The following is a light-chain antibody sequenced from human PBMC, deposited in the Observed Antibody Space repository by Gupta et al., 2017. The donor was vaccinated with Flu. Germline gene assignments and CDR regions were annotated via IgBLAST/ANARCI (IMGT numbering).Light chain of an antibody. CDR1: SSNIGSNY. CDR3: AAWDDSLSGRV. V-gene: IGLV1-47*01. J-gene: IGLJ2*01. CDR2: RNN. Sequence: ASGTPGQRVTISCSGSSSNIGSNYVYWYQQLPGTAPKLLIYRNNQRPSGVPDRFSGSKSGTSASLAISGLRSEDEADYYCAAWDDSLSGRVFGGGTKLTVL.